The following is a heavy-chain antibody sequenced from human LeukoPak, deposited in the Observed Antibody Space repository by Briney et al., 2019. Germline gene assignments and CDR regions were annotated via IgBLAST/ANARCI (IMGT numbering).Heavy chain of an antibody. CDR3: AKGEVTPALAEYFQH. V-gene: IGHV3-33*06. Sequence: GGSLRLSCAASGFTFSSYGTHWVRQAPGKGLEWVAVIWYDGSNKYYADSVKGRFTISRDNSKNTLYLQMNSLRAEDTAVYYCAKGEVTPALAEYFQHWGQGTLVTVSS. D-gene: IGHD2-2*01. CDR1: GFTFSSYG. J-gene: IGHJ1*01. CDR2: IWYDGSNK.